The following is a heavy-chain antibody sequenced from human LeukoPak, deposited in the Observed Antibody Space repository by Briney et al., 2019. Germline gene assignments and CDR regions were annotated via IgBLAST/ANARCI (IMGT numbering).Heavy chain of an antibody. CDR1: GGSFSGYY. CDR3: ARHNPRRQVGARFFHRLGYFDY. J-gene: IGHJ4*02. Sequence: SETLSLTCAVYGGSFSGYYWSWIRQPPGKGLEWIGEINHSGSTNYNPSLKSRVTISVDTSKNQFSLKLSSVTAADTAVYYCARHNPRRQVGARFFHRLGYFDYWGQGTLVTVSS. D-gene: IGHD1-26*01. CDR2: INHSGST. V-gene: IGHV4-34*01.